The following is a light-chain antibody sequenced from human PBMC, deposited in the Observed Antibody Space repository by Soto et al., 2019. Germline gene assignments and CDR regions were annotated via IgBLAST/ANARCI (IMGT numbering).Light chain of an antibody. CDR1: QSVSSN. V-gene: IGKV3-15*01. Sequence: EIEMTQSPATLSVSPGERATLSCRASQSVSSNLAWYQQKPGQAPRLLIYGASTRATGIPARFSGSGSGTEFTLTISSLQSEDFAVYYCQQYNNWPQTFGQGTKVDIK. J-gene: IGKJ1*01. CDR2: GAS. CDR3: QQYNNWPQT.